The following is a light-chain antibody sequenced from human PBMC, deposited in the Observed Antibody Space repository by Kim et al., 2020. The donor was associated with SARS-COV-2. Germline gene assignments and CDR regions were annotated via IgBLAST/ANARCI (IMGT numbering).Light chain of an antibody. CDR3: QHYNNWPYS. V-gene: IGKV3-15*01. CDR1: QSLDSN. CDR2: RAS. J-gene: IGKJ2*03. Sequence: SVSPGDRVTVSCKASQSLDSNLAWYQQRPGQAPRLLIYRASTRATGIPDRFSGSGSRTEFTLTISSLQSEDFAVYFCQHYNNWPYSFGQGTKLEIK.